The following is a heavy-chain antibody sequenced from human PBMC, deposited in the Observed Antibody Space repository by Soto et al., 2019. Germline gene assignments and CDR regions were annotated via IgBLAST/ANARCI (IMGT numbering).Heavy chain of an antibody. CDR1: GGTFSSYA. V-gene: IGHV1-69*13. CDR3: ARGAENYYDSSGTKYNWFDP. Sequence: SLKVSCKASGGTFSSYAISWVRQAPGQGLEWMGGIIPIFGTANYAQKFQGRVTITADESTSTAYMELSSLRSEDTAVYYCARGAENYYDSSGTKYNWFDPWGQGTLVTVSS. D-gene: IGHD3-22*01. J-gene: IGHJ5*02. CDR2: IIPIFGTA.